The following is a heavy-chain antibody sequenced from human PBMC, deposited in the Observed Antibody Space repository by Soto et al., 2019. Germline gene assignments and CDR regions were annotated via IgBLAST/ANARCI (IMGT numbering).Heavy chain of an antibody. D-gene: IGHD2-2*01. CDR1: GFTFSSYA. V-gene: IGHV3-30-3*01. CDR2: ISYDGSNK. CDR3: ARDPSFSNASCYPRVCYYYGMDV. Sequence: QVQLVESGGGVVQPGRSLRLSCAASGFTFSSYAMHWVRQTPGKGLEWVAVISYDGSNKYYADSVKGRFTISRDNSKNTLYLQMNSLRPEDTAVYYCARDPSFSNASCYPRVCYYYGMDVWGQGTTVTVSS. J-gene: IGHJ6*02.